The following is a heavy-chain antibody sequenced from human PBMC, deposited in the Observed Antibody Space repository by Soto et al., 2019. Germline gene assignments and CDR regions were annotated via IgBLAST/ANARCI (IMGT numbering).Heavy chain of an antibody. CDR2: ISSSSSYI. CDR1: GFTFSSYS. D-gene: IGHD6-25*01. CDR3: ASFSPAGGSTNYYYYYGMDV. J-gene: IGHJ6*02. V-gene: IGHV3-21*01. Sequence: PGGSLSLSCAASGFTFSSYSMNWVRQAPGKGLEWVSSISSSSSYIYYADSVKGRFTISRDNAKNSLYPQMNSLRAEDTAVYYCASFSPAGGSTNYYYYYGMDVWGQGTTVTVSS.